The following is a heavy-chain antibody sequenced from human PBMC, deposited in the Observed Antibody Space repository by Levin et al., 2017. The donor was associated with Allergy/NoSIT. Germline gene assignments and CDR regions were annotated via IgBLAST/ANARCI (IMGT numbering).Heavy chain of an antibody. Sequence: ASVKVSCKASGYTFTSYDINWVRQATGQGLEWMGWMNPNSGNTGYAQKFQGRVTMTRNTSISTAYMELSSLRSEDTAVYYCATASVTGRGYDFWIGYQTYYYYYGMDVWGQGTTVTVSS. J-gene: IGHJ6*02. CDR3: ATASVTGRGYDFWIGYQTYYYYYGMDV. V-gene: IGHV1-8*01. CDR2: MNPNSGNT. D-gene: IGHD3-3*01. CDR1: GYTFTSYD.